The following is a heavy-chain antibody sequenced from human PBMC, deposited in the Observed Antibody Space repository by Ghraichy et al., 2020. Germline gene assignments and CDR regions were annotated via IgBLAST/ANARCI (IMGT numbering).Heavy chain of an antibody. V-gene: IGHV4-34*01. J-gene: IGHJ1*01. CDR3: ARGGYSSGWWLGY. CDR1: GGPFRNYY. D-gene: IGHD6-19*01. Sequence: ESLNISCAVSGGPFRNYYWNWIRQSPWKGLEWIGEINHSGSASYNPSLKSRVNISIDTSNNQISLRLNSMTAADTAVYYCARGGYSSGWWLGYWGQGTPVLVSS. CDR2: INHSGSA.